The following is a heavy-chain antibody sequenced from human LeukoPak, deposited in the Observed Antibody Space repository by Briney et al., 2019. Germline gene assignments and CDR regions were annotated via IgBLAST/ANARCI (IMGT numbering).Heavy chain of an antibody. J-gene: IGHJ4*02. CDR1: GGTFSSYT. Sequence: ASVKVSCKASGGTFSSYTISWVPQAPGQGLEWMGRIIPILGIANYAQKFQGRVTMTADQSTSTAYMDLSSLRSEDTAVYYCARDPGHCSSTSCPHYWGQGTPVTVSS. V-gene: IGHV1-69*04. CDR2: IIPILGIA. D-gene: IGHD2-2*01. CDR3: ARDPGHCSSTSCPHY.